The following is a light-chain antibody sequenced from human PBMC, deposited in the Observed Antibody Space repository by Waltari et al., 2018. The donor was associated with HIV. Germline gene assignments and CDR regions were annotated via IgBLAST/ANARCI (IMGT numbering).Light chain of an antibody. CDR1: QTISSY. V-gene: IGKV1-39*01. CDR3: QQSYSTPWT. J-gene: IGKJ1*01. CDR2: AAS. Sequence: DIQMTQSPSSLSASVGDRVTIPCRASQTISSYLNWYQQKPENAPKLLIYAASSLQSEVPSRFSGSGSGTDFTLTISSLQPEDFATYYCQQSYSTPWTFGQGTKVEIK.